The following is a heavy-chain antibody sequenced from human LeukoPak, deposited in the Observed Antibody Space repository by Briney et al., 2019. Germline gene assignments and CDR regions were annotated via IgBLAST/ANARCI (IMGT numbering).Heavy chain of an antibody. Sequence: ASVKVSCKVSGYTLTELSMHWVRQAPGKGLEWMGGFDPEDGETIYAQKFQGRVTMTEDTSTDTAYMELSSLRSEDTAVYYCATFYDFWSGSAFEIWGQGTMVTVSS. V-gene: IGHV1-24*01. CDR2: FDPEDGET. CDR1: GYTLTELS. D-gene: IGHD3-3*01. CDR3: ATFYDFWSGSAFEI. J-gene: IGHJ3*02.